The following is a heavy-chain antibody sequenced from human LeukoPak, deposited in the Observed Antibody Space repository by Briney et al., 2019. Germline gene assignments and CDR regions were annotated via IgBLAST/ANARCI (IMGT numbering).Heavy chain of an antibody. CDR3: ASRTDY. CDR1: GFSFSNYP. Sequence: GGSLRLSCAASGFSFSNYPMNWVRQAPGKGLEWVSSISSSSSYIYYADSVQGRFTISRDNANNSLFLQMNSLRAEDTAVYYCASRTDYWGQGILVTVSS. J-gene: IGHJ4*02. CDR2: ISSSSSYI. V-gene: IGHV3-21*01.